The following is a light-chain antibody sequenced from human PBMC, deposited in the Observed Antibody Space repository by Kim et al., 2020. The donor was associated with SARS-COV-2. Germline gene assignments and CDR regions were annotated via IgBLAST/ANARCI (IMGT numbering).Light chain of an antibody. J-gene: IGKJ2*03. CDR3: QQYNSYLYS. CDR2: KAS. CDR1: QSISSW. Sequence: ASVGDRVTITCRASQSISSWLAWYQQKPVKAPKLLIYKASSLESGVPSRFSGSGSGTEFTLTISSLQPDDFATYYCQQYNSYLYSFGQGTKLEI. V-gene: IGKV1-5*03.